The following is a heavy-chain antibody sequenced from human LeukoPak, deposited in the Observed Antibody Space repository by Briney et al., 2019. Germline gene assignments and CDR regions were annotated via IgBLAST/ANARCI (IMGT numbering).Heavy chain of an antibody. CDR1: GFTFSSYS. V-gene: IGHV3-21*01. CDR3: ARDSGPGWNDFPWAFDI. CDR2: ISSSSSYI. Sequence: GGSLRLSCAASGFTFSSYSMNWVRQAPGKGLEWVSSISSSSSYIYYADSVKGRFTISRDNAKNSLYLQMNSLRAEDTAVYYCARDSGPGWNDFPWAFDIWGQGTMVTVSS. J-gene: IGHJ3*02. D-gene: IGHD1-1*01.